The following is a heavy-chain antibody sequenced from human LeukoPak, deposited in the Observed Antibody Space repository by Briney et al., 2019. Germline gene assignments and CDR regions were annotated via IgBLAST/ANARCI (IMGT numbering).Heavy chain of an antibody. Sequence: AXEKVSCKASGGTYSSYAISWVRQAPGQGLEWMGGSIPIFGTANYAQKFQGRVTITADESTSTAYMELSSLRSEDTAVYYCARDVVMGTSLTREYFQHWGQGTLVTVSS. CDR3: ARDVVMGTSLTREYFQH. CDR1: GGTYSSYA. J-gene: IGHJ1*01. CDR2: SIPIFGTA. V-gene: IGHV1-69*13. D-gene: IGHD4-23*01.